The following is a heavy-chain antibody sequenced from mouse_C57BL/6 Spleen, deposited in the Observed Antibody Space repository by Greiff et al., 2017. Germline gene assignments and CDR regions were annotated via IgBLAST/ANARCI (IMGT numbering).Heavy chain of an antibody. J-gene: IGHJ3*01. CDR1: GYTFTEYT. CDR2: FYPGSGSI. Sequence: VQGVESGAELVKPGASVKLSCKASGYTFTEYTIHWVKQRSGQGLEWIGWFYPGSGSIKYNEKFKDKATLTADKSSSTVYMELSRLTSEDSAVYFCARHEAGLPEFAYWGQGTLVTVSA. CDR3: ARHEAGLPEFAY. D-gene: IGHD5-5*01. V-gene: IGHV1-62-2*01.